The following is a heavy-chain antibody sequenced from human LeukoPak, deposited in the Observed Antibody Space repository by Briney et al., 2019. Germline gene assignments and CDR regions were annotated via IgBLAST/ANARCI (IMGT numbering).Heavy chain of an antibody. Sequence: LETLSLTCTVSGGSVSSGSYYWSWIRQPPGRGLEWIAYIHYSGSAAYNPSFKSRVTISRDMSTNQFSLKMTSVTAADTAVYFCARDMGAPDYGSYSVDYWGQGTLVTVSS. D-gene: IGHD4-23*01. J-gene: IGHJ4*02. CDR3: ARDMGAPDYGSYSVDY. CDR1: GGSVSSGSYY. V-gene: IGHV4-61*01. CDR2: IHYSGSA.